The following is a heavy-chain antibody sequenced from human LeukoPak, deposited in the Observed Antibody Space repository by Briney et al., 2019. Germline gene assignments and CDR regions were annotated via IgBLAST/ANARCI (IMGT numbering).Heavy chain of an antibody. J-gene: IGHJ5*02. CDR3: ARAFWSGYSWEHKPNNWFDP. CDR1: GYSFTSYW. V-gene: IGHV5-51*01. CDR2: IYPGDSDT. Sequence: GESLKISCKGSGYSFTSYWIGWVRQMPGKGLEWMGIIYPGDSDTRYSPSFQGQVTISADKSISTAYLQWSSLKASDTAMYYCARAFWSGYSWEHKPNNWFDPWGQGTLVTVSS. D-gene: IGHD3-3*01.